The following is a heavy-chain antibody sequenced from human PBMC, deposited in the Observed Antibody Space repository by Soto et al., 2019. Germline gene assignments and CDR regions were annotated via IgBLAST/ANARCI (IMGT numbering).Heavy chain of an antibody. CDR2: IYHSGST. V-gene: IGHV4-30-2*01. D-gene: IGHD5-12*01. J-gene: IGHJ4*02. CDR1: GGSISSGGYS. Sequence: QLQLQESGSGLVKPSQTLSLTCAVSGGSISSGGYSWSWIRKPPGKGLEWIGYIYHSGSTYYNPSLKSRVTISVDRSKNQSSLKLSSATAADTAVYYCAAGGGLPRYYWGQGTLVTVSS. CDR3: AAGGGLPRYY.